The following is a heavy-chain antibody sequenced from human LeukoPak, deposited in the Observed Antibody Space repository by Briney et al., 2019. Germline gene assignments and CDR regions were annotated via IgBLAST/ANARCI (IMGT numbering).Heavy chain of an antibody. CDR1: GFTVGSNY. D-gene: IGHD4-11*01. V-gene: IGHV3-66*01. CDR2: IYSGGST. CDR3: ATVRTTVTTNWFDP. J-gene: IGHJ5*02. Sequence: GGSLRLSCAASGFTVGSNYMSWVRQAPGKGLEWVSVIYSGGSTYYADSVKGRFTISRDNSKNTLYLQMNSLRAEDTAVYYCATVRTTVTTNWFDPWGQGTLVTVSS.